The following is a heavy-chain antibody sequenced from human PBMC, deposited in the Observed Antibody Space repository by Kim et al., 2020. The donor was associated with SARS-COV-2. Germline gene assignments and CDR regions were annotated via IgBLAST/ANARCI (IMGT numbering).Heavy chain of an antibody. CDR1: GFIFSSYG. V-gene: IGHV3-30*18. D-gene: IGHD3-22*01. J-gene: IGHJ4*02. CDR3: AKSHVPGYYYDSSGYYYRQDLDYFDY. CDR2: ISYDGSTK. Sequence: GGSLRLSCAASGFIFSSYGMHWVRQAPGKGLEWVAAISYDGSTKYFADSVKGRFTISRDNSKNTLYLQMNSLRVEDTAVYYCAKSHVPGYYYDSSGYYYRQDLDYFDYWGQGTLVTVSS.